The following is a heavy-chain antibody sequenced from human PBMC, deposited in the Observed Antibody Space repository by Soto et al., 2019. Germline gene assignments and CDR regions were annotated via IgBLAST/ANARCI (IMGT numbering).Heavy chain of an antibody. CDR1: GYTFTSYG. D-gene: IGHD2-15*01. J-gene: IGHJ6*02. CDR3: ARKLGYCSGGSCYSSSLYYYSGMDV. Sequence: GASVKVSCKASGYTFTSYGISWVRQAPGQGLEWMGWISAYNGNTNYAQKLQGRVTMTTDTSTSTAYMELRSLRSDDTAVYYCARKLGYCSGGSCYSSSLYYYSGMDVWGQGTTVTVSS. CDR2: ISAYNGNT. V-gene: IGHV1-18*01.